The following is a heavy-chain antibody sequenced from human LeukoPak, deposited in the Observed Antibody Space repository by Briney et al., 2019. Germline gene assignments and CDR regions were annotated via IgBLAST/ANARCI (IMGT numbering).Heavy chain of an antibody. CDR1: GFTFSNAR. Sequence: PGGSLRLSCAASGFTFSNARMSWVRQAPGKGLEWVGRIKSKTDGGTTDYAAPVKGRFTISRDDSKNTLYLQMNSLKTEDTAVYYCTTVPRTYYYDSSGYSPFFYWGQGTLVTVSS. CDR2: IKSKTDGGTT. J-gene: IGHJ4*02. CDR3: TTVPRTYYYDSSGYSPFFY. V-gene: IGHV3-15*01. D-gene: IGHD3-22*01.